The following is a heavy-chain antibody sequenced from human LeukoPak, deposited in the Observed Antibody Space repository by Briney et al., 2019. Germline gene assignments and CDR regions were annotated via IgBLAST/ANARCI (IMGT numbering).Heavy chain of an antibody. CDR3: ARDMGYYDSSGYYLY. V-gene: IGHV1-69*05. Sequence: SVKVSCRASGGTFSSYAISWVRQAPGQGLEWMGRIIPIFGTANYAQKFQGRVTITTDESTSTAYMELSSLRSEDTAVYYCARDMGYYDSSGYYLYWGQGTLVTVSS. CDR2: IIPIFGTA. J-gene: IGHJ4*02. D-gene: IGHD3-22*01. CDR1: GGTFSSYA.